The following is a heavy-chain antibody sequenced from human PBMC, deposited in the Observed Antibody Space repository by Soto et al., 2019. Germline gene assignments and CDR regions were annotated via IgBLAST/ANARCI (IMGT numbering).Heavy chain of an antibody. V-gene: IGHV1-18*01. J-gene: IGHJ5*02. CDR3: AREGYSSGWYSWRNWFDP. Sequence: ASVKVSCKASGYTFTSYGISWVRQAPGQGLEWMGWISAYNGNTNYAQKLQGRVTMTTDTSTSTAYMELRSLRSDDTAVYYCAREGYSSGWYSWRNWFDPWGQGTLVTVSS. CDR1: GYTFTSYG. D-gene: IGHD6-19*01. CDR2: ISAYNGNT.